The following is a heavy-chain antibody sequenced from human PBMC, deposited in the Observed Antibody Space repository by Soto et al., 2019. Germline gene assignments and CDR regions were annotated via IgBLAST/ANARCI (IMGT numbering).Heavy chain of an antibody. CDR1: GFTFSSYA. V-gene: IGHV3-23*01. CDR2: ISGSGGST. D-gene: IGHD3-22*01. Sequence: PGGSLRLSCAASGFTFSSYAMSWVRQAPGKGLEWVSAISGSGGSTYYADSVKGRFTISRDNSKNTLYLQMNSLRAEDTAVYYCAKDLYDSSGYYYVGWGAFDIWGQGTMVTVSS. CDR3: AKDLYDSSGYYYVGWGAFDI. J-gene: IGHJ3*02.